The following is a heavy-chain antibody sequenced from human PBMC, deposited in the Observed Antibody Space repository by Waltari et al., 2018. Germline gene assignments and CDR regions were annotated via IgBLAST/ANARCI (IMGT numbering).Heavy chain of an antibody. CDR2: IYYSGST. CDR1: GGSISSSRYY. D-gene: IGHD3-10*01. CDR3: ARLSTMVRGVRARYYGMDV. Sequence: QLQLQESGPGLVKPSETLSLTCTVPGGSISSSRYYWGWIRTPPGKGLEWIGSIYYSGSTYYNPSLKSRVTISVDTSKNQFSLKLSSVTAADTAVYYCARLSTMVRGVRARYYGMDVWGQGTTVTVSS. J-gene: IGHJ6*02. V-gene: IGHV4-39*01.